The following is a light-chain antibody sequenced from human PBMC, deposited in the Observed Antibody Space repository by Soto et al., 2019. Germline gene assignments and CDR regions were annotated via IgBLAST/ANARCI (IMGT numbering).Light chain of an antibody. V-gene: IGLV2-14*01. J-gene: IGLJ3*02. CDR1: SSDVGTYNY. Sequence: QSALTQPASVSGSPGQSITISCTGTSSDVGTYNYVSWYQQHPDKAPKLMIYEVSNRPSGVSNRFSGSKSDKTASLTISGLQAEDEADYYCSSYTSSSLWVFGGGTKLTVL. CDR3: SSYTSSSLWV. CDR2: EVS.